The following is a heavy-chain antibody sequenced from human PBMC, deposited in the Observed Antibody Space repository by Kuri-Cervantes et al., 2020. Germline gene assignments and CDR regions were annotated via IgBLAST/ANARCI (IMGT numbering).Heavy chain of an antibody. Sequence: FLRCSSAASGFTFDDYAMHWVRQAPGTGLEWVSGISWNSGSIGYADSVKGRFTISRDNAKNSLYLQMNSLRAEDTAVYYCARGGGGENYSDYWGQGTLVTVSS. V-gene: IGHV3-9*01. D-gene: IGHD3-10*01. CDR1: GFTFDDYA. CDR3: ARGGGGENYSDY. J-gene: IGHJ4*02. CDR2: ISWNSGSI.